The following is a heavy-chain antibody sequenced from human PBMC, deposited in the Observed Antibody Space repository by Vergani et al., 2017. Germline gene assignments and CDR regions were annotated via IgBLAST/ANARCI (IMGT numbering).Heavy chain of an antibody. D-gene: IGHD2-21*01. Sequence: EVQLLESGGGLVQPGGSLRLSCAASGFTFSDYAMSWVRQAPGKGLEWVSSISGSGANSYYADSVKGRFTISRDNSKKTLYLQMNSLRVVDTAVYYCAKVRGVGFVLVSGFDYWGQGSLVTASS. CDR2: ISGSGANS. J-gene: IGHJ4*02. CDR3: AKVRGVGFVLVSGFDY. CDR1: GFTFSDYA. V-gene: IGHV3-23*01.